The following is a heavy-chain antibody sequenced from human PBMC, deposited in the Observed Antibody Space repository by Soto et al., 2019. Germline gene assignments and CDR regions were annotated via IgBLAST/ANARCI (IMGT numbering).Heavy chain of an antibody. CDR2: IYDTGST. CDR1: GSDITTYY. Sequence: LSLTCSVSGSDITTYYWSWLRQSPGKGLEWIGHIYDTGSTSYNHPLKSRVTISVDTSNKKLSLRLSAVTAADTAVYYCARCPIDHNWFDPSGQGTLVTVSS. V-gene: IGHV4-59*01. CDR3: ARCPIDHNWFDP. J-gene: IGHJ5*02. D-gene: IGHD3-9*01.